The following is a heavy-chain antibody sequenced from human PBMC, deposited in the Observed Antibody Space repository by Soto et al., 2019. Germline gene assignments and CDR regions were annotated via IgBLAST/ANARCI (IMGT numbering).Heavy chain of an antibody. CDR3: ARDLSGDYGALDT. CDR2: IWYDGSNK. Sequence: QVQLVESGGGVVQPGRSLRLSCAPSGFTFSSYGMHWARQAPGKGLEWVAVIWYDGSNKVYADSVKGRFTISRDNSKYTLYLNINSLRAEDTAVYYCARDLSGDYGALDTWGQGTMVTVSS. D-gene: IGHD4-17*01. V-gene: IGHV3-33*01. CDR1: GFTFSSYG. J-gene: IGHJ3*02.